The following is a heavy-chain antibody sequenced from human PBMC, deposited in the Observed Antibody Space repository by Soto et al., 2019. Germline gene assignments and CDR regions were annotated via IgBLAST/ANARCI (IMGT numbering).Heavy chain of an antibody. CDR3: ARGSGLSGYDLKQNSDAFDI. J-gene: IGHJ3*02. CDR1: GGSFSGYY. CDR2: INHSGST. V-gene: IGHV4-34*01. Sequence: SETLSLTCAVYGGSFSGYYWSWIRQPPGKGLEWIGEINHSGSTNYNPSLKSRVTISVDTSKNQFSLKLSSVTAADTAVYYCARGSGLSGYDLKQNSDAFDIWGQGTMVTVSS. D-gene: IGHD5-12*01.